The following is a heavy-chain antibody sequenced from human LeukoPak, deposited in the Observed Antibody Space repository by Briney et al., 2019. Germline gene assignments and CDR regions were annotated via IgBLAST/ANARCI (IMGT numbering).Heavy chain of an antibody. V-gene: IGHV3-21*01. J-gene: IGHJ4*02. D-gene: IGHD6-13*01. CDR3: ARDPRVGAAPRPFDY. CDR1: GFTFSSYS. Sequence: PGGSLRLSCAASGFTFSSYSMNWVRQAPGKGLEWVSSISSSSSYIYYADSVKARFTISRDNARKSLYLQMNSLRAEDTAVYYCARDPRVGAAPRPFDYWGQGTLVTVSS. CDR2: ISSSSSYI.